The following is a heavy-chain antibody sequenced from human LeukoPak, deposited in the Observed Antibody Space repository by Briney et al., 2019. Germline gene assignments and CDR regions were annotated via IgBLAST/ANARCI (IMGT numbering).Heavy chain of an antibody. D-gene: IGHD3-9*01. CDR1: GFTFTAYA. V-gene: IGHV3-7*01. J-gene: IGHJ4*02. Sequence: GGSLRLSCAASGFTFTAYAMSRFRQTPAKGLEWVANIHDDGRVTNYVDSVKGRFTISRDDARNSVSLQLNSLRAEDTAVYYCARGVVDFDWLWESDYWGQGTLVTVSS. CDR2: IHDDGRVT. CDR3: ARGVVDFDWLWESDY.